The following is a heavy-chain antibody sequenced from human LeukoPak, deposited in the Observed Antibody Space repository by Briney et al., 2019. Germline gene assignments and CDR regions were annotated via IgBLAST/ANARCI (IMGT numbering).Heavy chain of an antibody. CDR3: AKGFDTSGSYPYYSDY. D-gene: IGHD3-22*01. J-gene: IGHJ4*02. V-gene: IGHV3-30*02. Sequence: GGSLRLSCAASGLTFSSFGMHWVRQAPGKGLQWVAFIRYDESNKYYADSVKGRFTISRDNSKNTLYLQMSSLRAEDTAVYYCAKGFDTSGSYPYYSDYWGQGTLLTVSS. CDR1: GLTFSSFG. CDR2: IRYDESNK.